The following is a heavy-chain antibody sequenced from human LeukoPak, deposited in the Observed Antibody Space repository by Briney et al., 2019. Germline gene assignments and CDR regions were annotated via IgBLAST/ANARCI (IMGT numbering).Heavy chain of an antibody. CDR1: GGSISSTNW. J-gene: IGHJ4*02. Sequence: SGTLFLTCAVSGGSISSTNWWTWVRQPPGKGLEWIGEIYHSGSTNYNPSLKGRVTISIDKSKNQFSLKLNSVTAADTAVYYCTRDLGSGRGYYWGQGTLVTVSS. V-gene: IGHV4-4*02. CDR3: TRDLGSGRGYY. D-gene: IGHD3-10*01. CDR2: IYHSGST.